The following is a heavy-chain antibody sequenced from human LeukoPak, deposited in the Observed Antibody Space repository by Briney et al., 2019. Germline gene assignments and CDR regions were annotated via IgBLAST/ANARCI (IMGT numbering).Heavy chain of an antibody. V-gene: IGHV1-3*03. Sequence: GASVKVSCKASGYTFTSYAMHWVRQAPGQRLEWMGWINAGNGNTKYSQEFQGGVTITRDTSASTAYMELSSLRSEDMAVYYCARGSGLRLGELSLENWFDPWGQGTLVTVSS. CDR3: ARGSGLRLGELSLENWFDP. CDR2: INAGNGNT. J-gene: IGHJ5*02. CDR1: GYTFTSYA. D-gene: IGHD3-16*02.